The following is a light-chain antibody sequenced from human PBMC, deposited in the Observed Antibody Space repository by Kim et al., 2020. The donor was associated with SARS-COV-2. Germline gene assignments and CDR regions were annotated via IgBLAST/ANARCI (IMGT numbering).Light chain of an antibody. CDR2: GAS. V-gene: IGKV3-20*01. J-gene: IGKJ5*01. CDR1: QSVSSSY. Sequence: PGERSVLSCRASQSVSSSYLAWYQHKPGQSPRLLIHGASSRATGVPDRFRGGGSGTDFTLTITRLEPEDFAVYYCQQYGRSPTTFGQGTRLEIK. CDR3: QQYGRSPTT.